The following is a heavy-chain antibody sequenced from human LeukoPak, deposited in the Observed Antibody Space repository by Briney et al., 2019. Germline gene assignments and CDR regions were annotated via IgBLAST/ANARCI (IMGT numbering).Heavy chain of an antibody. V-gene: IGHV3-23*01. CDR1: GFTFSNYA. CDR2: ISGSGGSP. D-gene: IGHD3-22*01. J-gene: IGHJ4*02. CDR3: AKSRARREGSSGSIDS. Sequence: PGGSLRLSCAASGFTFSNYAMSWVRQAPGKGLEWVSAISGSGGSPYYADSVKGRFAISRDNSRNTLHLQMNSLRAEDTAVYYCAKSRARREGSSGSIDSWGQGTLVTVSS.